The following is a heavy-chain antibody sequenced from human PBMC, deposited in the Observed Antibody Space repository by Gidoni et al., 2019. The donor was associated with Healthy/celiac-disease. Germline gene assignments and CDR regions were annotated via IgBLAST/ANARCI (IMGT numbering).Heavy chain of an antibody. CDR2: ISSSSSYI. CDR3: ARENDNKYYYDSSGYGFDY. J-gene: IGHJ4*02. Sequence: EVQLVESGGGLVKPGGSLRLSCAASGFTFSSYSMHWVRQAPGKGLEWFTSISSSSSYIYYADSVKGRFTISRDNAKNSLYLQMNSLRAEDTAVYYCARENDNKYYYDSSGYGFDYWGQGTLVTVSS. D-gene: IGHD3-22*01. V-gene: IGHV3-21*01. CDR1: GFTFSSYS.